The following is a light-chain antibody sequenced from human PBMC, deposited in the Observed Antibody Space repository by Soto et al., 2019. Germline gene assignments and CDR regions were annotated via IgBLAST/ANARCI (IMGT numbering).Light chain of an antibody. CDR3: SSYTSRSTWV. V-gene: IGLV2-14*01. J-gene: IGLJ3*02. CDR1: NSDIGGYSY. CDR2: EVT. Sequence: QSVLTQPASVSGSPGQSITISCTGTNSDIGGYSYVSWYQQHPGKAPKLMIYEVTNRPSGVSSRFSGSKSGNTASLTISGLQAEDEADYYCSSYTSRSTWVFGGGTKVTVL.